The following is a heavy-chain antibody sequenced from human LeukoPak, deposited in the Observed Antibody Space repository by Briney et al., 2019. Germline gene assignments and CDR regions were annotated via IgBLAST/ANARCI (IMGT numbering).Heavy chain of an antibody. D-gene: IGHD6-13*01. Sequence: PSETLSLTCAVYGGSFSYYYWSWIRQPPGKGLEWIGEINQSGSTNYNPSLKSRVTISLDTSKNQFSLKVTPVTAADTAVYYCARVIFLSIAAAGNWFDPWGQGTLVTVSS. CDR1: GGSFSYYY. CDR2: INQSGST. CDR3: ARVIFLSIAAAGNWFDP. J-gene: IGHJ5*02. V-gene: IGHV4-34*01.